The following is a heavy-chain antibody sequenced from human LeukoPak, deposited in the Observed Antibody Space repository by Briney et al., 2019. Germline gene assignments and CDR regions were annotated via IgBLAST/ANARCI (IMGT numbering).Heavy chain of an antibody. CDR2: INHSGST. Sequence: PSETLSLTCAVYGGSFSGYYWSWIRQPPGKGLEWIGEINHSGSTNYNPSLKSRVTISVDPSKNQFSLKLSSVTAADTAVYYCARDYYYMDVWGKGTTVTVSS. V-gene: IGHV4-34*01. CDR1: GGSFSGYY. J-gene: IGHJ6*03. CDR3: ARDYYYMDV.